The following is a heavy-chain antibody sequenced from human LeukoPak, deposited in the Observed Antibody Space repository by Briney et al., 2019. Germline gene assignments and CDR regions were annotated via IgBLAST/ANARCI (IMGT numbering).Heavy chain of an antibody. D-gene: IGHD3-3*01. Sequence: KPSETLSLTSTVSGGSISSSSYYWGWIRQPPGKGLEWIGSIYYSGSTYYNPSLKSRVTISVDTSKNQFSLKLSSVTAADTAVYYCARHEYYDFWSGDSYYFDYWGQGTLVTVSS. J-gene: IGHJ4*02. CDR1: GGSISSSSYY. V-gene: IGHV4-39*01. CDR3: ARHEYYDFWSGDSYYFDY. CDR2: IYYSGST.